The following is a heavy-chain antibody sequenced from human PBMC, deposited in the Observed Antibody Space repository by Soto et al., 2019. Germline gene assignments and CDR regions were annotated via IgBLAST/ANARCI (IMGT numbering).Heavy chain of an antibody. CDR3: ARGSYGAGSDY. CDR1: GGSISSGDYS. D-gene: IGHD3-10*01. Sequence: PSETLSLTCTVSGGSISSGDYSWSWIRQPPGKGLELIGYVFRSGSTYYSPSLKSRVTISVDGSKNQFSLKLTSVTAADTGVYYCARGSYGAGSDYWGQGTLVTVPQ. J-gene: IGHJ4*02. V-gene: IGHV4-30-2*01. CDR2: VFRSGST.